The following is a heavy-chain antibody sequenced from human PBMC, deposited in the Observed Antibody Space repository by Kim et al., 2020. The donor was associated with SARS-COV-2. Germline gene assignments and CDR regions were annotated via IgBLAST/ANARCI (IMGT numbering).Heavy chain of an antibody. CDR3: ARDMGREATTTGGFDY. CDR2: INPSGGST. D-gene: IGHD1-1*01. Sequence: ASVKVSCKASGYTFTSYYMHWVRQAPGQGLEWMGIINPSGGSTSYAQKFQGRVTMTRDTSTSTVYMELSSLRSEDTAVYYCARDMGREATTTGGFDYWGQGTLVTVSS. J-gene: IGHJ4*02. CDR1: GYTFTSYY. V-gene: IGHV1-46*01.